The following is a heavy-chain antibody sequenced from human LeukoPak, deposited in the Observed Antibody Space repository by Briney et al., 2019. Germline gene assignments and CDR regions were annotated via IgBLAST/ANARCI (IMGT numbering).Heavy chain of an antibody. D-gene: IGHD2-15*01. CDR3: ARDSGGMEMACDY. Sequence: GGSLRLSCAASGFTFSSYSMSWLRQAPGKGLEWVANIKQDGSEKYYVDSVKGRFTISRDNAKNSLYLQMNSLRAEDTAVYYCARDSGGMEMACDYWGQGTLVTVSS. CDR1: GFTFSSYS. CDR2: IKQDGSEK. V-gene: IGHV3-7*01. J-gene: IGHJ4*02.